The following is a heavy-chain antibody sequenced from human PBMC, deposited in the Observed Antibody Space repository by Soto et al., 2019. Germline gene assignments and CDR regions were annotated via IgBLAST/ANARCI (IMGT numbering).Heavy chain of an antibody. CDR2: IIPIFGTA. V-gene: IGHV1-69*01. CDR1: GGTFSSYA. Sequence: QVQLVQSGAEVKKPGSSVKVSCKASGGTFSSYAISWVRQAPGQGLEWMGGIIPIFGTANYAQKFQGRVTITADESTGAAYMELSSLRSDDTAVYYCARSLNSPAEYRSSCVFGYWGQGSLVTVSS. J-gene: IGHJ4*02. CDR3: ARSLNSPAEYRSSCVFGY. D-gene: IGHD6-6*01.